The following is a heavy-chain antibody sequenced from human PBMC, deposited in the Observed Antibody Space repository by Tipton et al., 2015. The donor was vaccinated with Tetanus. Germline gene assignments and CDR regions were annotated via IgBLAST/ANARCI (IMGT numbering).Heavy chain of an antibody. V-gene: IGHV3-23*03. CDR2: IYSHSSGSST. CDR1: GFTFSNYA. CDR3: AKGSGGYSYGSSDN. D-gene: IGHD5-18*01. J-gene: IGHJ4*02. Sequence: SLRLSCAASGFTFSNYAMKWVRQAPGKGLEWVSVIYSHSSGSSTYYAGSVKGRFTISRDDSKNTLYLQMNSLRADDTAVYYCAKGSGGYSYGSSDNWGQGTLVTVTS.